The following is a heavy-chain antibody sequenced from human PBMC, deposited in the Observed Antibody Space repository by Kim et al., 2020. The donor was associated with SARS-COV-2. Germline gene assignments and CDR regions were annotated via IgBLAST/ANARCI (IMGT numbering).Heavy chain of an antibody. CDR3: AKMVIMDGYNYFYYYAMDV. D-gene: IGHD2-21*01. J-gene: IGHJ6*02. Sequence: GGSLRLSCAASGFTFDTFAMSWVRQAPGKGLEWVSVISGGAVNKFYADSVRGRFTISRDNSKSTLYLQMNSLRDEDTALYYCAKMVIMDGYNYFYYYAMDVWGQENTVTVSS. CDR2: ISGGAVNK. V-gene: IGHV3-23*01. CDR1: GFTFDTFA.